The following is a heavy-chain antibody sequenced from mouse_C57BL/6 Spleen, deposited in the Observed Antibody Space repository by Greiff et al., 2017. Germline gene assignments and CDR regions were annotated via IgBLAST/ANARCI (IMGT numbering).Heavy chain of an antibody. D-gene: IGHD2-3*01. CDR1: GYTFTSYW. V-gene: IGHV1-74*01. J-gene: IGHJ4*01. CDR3: AILDGYTGDYAMDY. Sequence: QVHVKQPGAELVKPGASVKVSCKASGYTFTSYWMHWVQQRPGQGLEWIGRIHPSDSDTNYNQKFKGKATLTVDKSSSTAYMQLSSLTSEDSAVYYCAILDGYTGDYAMDYWGQGTSVTVSS. CDR2: IHPSDSDT.